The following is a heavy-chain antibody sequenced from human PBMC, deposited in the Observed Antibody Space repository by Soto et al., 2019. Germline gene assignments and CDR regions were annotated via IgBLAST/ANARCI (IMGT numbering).Heavy chain of an antibody. CDR2: VNPSGGHT. J-gene: IGHJ4*02. CDR1: GDTFTDYY. Sequence: QVQLMQSGAEVKKPGASVKVSCKASGDTFTDYYIHWVTQAPGQGLESMGTVNPSGGHTAYAQHSRGRVTMTMDTPTGTLYMALTSVPSDETAIYYCGRGGHVVVVTAALDYWGQGALVAVSS. V-gene: IGHV1-46*01. CDR3: GRGGHVVVVTAALDY. D-gene: IGHD2-21*02.